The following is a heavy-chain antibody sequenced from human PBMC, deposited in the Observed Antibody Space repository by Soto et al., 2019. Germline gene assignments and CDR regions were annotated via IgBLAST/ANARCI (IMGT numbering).Heavy chain of an antibody. CDR3: ARDFFDSSDYTTNWFDP. J-gene: IGHJ5*02. V-gene: IGHV4-39*01. Sequence: SETLSLTCSVSGDSISNSRFYWAWIRQPPGEGLEWIGSIYHTGNAYYNPSLKSRVTISVDTSKNQFSLKLTSVTATDAALYYCARDFFDSSDYTTNWFDPWGQGTLVTVSS. D-gene: IGHD3-22*01. CDR1: GDSISNSRFY. CDR2: IYHTGNA.